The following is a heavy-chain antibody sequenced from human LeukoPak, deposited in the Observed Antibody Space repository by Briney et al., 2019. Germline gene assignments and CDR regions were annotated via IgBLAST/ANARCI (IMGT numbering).Heavy chain of an antibody. CDR3: AKEDFKFDWLARI. D-gene: IGHD3-9*01. J-gene: IGHJ3*02. Sequence: TGGSLRLSCAASGLIFSDAWMTWVRQAPGKGLEWVSAISGSGGSTYYADSVKGQFTISRDNSKNTLYLQMNSLRAEDTAVYYCAKEDFKFDWLARIWGQGTMVTVSS. CDR1: GLIFSDAW. CDR2: ISGSGGST. V-gene: IGHV3-23*01.